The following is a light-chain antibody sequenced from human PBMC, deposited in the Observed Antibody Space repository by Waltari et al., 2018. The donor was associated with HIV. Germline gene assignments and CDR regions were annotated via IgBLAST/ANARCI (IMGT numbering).Light chain of an antibody. Sequence: SFELTQSPSLSVSPGQTARIFCSGDALSKQFVYWYRQKPGQAPVSIIFEDNKRSAGISARFSGSSSGTKATLTIDGVQAEDEAVFYCQSADPSGTVVFGAGT. CDR3: QSADPSGTVV. V-gene: IGLV3-25*03. J-gene: IGLJ2*01. CDR1: ALSKQF. CDR2: EDN.